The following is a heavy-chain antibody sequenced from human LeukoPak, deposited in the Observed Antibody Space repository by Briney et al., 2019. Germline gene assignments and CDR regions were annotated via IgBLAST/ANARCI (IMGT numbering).Heavy chain of an antibody. D-gene: IGHD3/OR15-3a*01. CDR1: GFSCSSYW. CDR3: AKERQADFWTGPYFDY. CDR2: IKQDGREK. V-gene: IGHV3-7*01. Sequence: GGSLRLSCEACGFSCSSYWMSWVRQAQGKGLKWVANIKQDGREKNYVDSVKGRFTIARHNTKNSLYLQMNSLRAEDTALYYCAKERQADFWTGPYFDYWGQGTLVTVSS. J-gene: IGHJ4*02.